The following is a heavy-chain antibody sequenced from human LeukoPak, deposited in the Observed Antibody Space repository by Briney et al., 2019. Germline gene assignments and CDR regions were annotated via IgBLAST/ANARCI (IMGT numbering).Heavy chain of an antibody. Sequence: GRSLRLSCAASGFTFSSYAMSWVRQAPGKGLEWVSAISGSGGSTYYADSVKGRFTISRDNSKNTLCLQMNSLRAEDTAVYYCAKETEWELLRWHDYWGQGTLVTVSS. J-gene: IGHJ4*02. CDR1: GFTFSSYA. CDR2: ISGSGGST. CDR3: AKETEWELLRWHDY. D-gene: IGHD1-26*01. V-gene: IGHV3-23*01.